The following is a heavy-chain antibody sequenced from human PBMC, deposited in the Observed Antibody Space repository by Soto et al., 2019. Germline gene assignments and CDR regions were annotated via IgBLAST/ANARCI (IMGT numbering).Heavy chain of an antibody. CDR3: AKAYFVWSSEKPYYFDY. CDR2: ISGSGGRS. CDR1: GFTFSNYA. V-gene: IGHV3-23*01. J-gene: IGHJ4*02. Sequence: EVQLLDSGGGLVQPGGSLRLSCAASGFTFSNYAMTWVRQGPGKGLEWVSGISGSGGRSYYADSVKGRCTISRDNSKSTLYLQMNSLRAEDTAVYYCAKAYFVWSSEKPYYFDYWGQGTLVTVSS. D-gene: IGHD3-16*01.